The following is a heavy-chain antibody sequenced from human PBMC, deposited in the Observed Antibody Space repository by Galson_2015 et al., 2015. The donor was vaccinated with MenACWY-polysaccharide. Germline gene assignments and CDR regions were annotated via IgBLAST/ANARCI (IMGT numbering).Heavy chain of an antibody. J-gene: IGHJ3*02. CDR2: ISSGGSTI. CDR3: AREAAAVAPVDI. Sequence: SLRLSCAASGFTFSDYYMSWIRQAPGKGLEWVSYISSGGSTIYYADSVKGRFTISRDNAKNSLYLQMNSLRAEDTAVYYCAREAAAVAPVDIWGQGTRVTVSS. CDR1: GFTFSDYY. D-gene: IGHD5-12*01. V-gene: IGHV3-11*01.